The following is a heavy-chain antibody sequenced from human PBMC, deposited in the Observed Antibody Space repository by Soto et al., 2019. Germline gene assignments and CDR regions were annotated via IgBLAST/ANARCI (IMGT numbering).Heavy chain of an antibody. V-gene: IGHV1-46*01. CDR1: GYTFTSYY. D-gene: IGHD2-2*01. Sequence: ASVKVSCKASGYTFTSYYMHWVRQAPGQGLEWMGIINPSACSTSYAQKFQGRVTITADESTSTAYMELSSLRSEDTAVYYCARHDCISTSCYYYYYYSMDVWGQGTTVTVSS. J-gene: IGHJ6*02. CDR3: ARHDCISTSCYYYYYYSMDV. CDR2: INPSACST.